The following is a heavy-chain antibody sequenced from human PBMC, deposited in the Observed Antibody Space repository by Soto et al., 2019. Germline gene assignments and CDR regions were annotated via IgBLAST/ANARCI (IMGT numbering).Heavy chain of an antibody. J-gene: IGHJ5*02. CDR1: GGSFSGYY. V-gene: IGHV4-34*01. D-gene: IGHD5-18*01. Sequence: QVQLQQWGAGLLKPSETLSLTCAVYGGSFSGYYWSWIRQPPGKGLEWIGEINHSGSTNYNPSLKSGVTISVDTSKNQFSLKLSSVTAADTAVFYCAGAFFFRAAMVTYWFDPWGQGTLVTVSS. CDR2: INHSGST. CDR3: AGAFFFRAAMVTYWFDP.